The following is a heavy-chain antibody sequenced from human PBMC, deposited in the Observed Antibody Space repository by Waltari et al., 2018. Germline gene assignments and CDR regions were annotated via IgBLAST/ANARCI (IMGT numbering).Heavy chain of an antibody. CDR3: AKARYSSNEFDY. D-gene: IGHD6-19*01. V-gene: IGHV3-23*01. CDR2: ISGSGGST. CDR1: GFTFSSYA. J-gene: IGHJ4*02. Sequence: EVQLLESGGGLVQPGGSLRLSCAASGFTFSSYAMSWVRQAPGKGLEWVSAISGSGGSTYYAESVKGRFTISRDNSKNTLYRQMNSLRAEDTAVYYCAKARYSSNEFDYWGQGTLVTVSS.